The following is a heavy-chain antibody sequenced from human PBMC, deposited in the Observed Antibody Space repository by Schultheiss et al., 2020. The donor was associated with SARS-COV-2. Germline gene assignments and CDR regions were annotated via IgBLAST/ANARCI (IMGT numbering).Heavy chain of an antibody. Sequence: GSLRLSCAASGFTFSSYSMNWVRQAPGKGLEWVSSISSSSSYIYYADSVKGRFTISRDNAKNSLYLQMNSLRAEDTAVYYCARDDAAIGRYYYGMDVWGQGTTVTVSS. D-gene: IGHD6-13*01. CDR2: ISSSSSYI. J-gene: IGHJ6*02. CDR1: GFTFSSYS. V-gene: IGHV3-21*01. CDR3: ARDDAAIGRYYYGMDV.